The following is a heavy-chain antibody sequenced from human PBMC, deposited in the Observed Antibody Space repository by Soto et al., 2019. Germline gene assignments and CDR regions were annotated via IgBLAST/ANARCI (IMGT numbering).Heavy chain of an antibody. Sequence: PSETLSLTCTVSGGSTSGYYWSWIRQPPGKGLEWIGYIYYSGSTNYNPSLKSRVTISVDASKNQFSLKLSSVTAADTAVYYCARAATLKPYQLLWKSLNWFDPWGQGTLVTVSS. CDR1: GGSTSGYY. CDR3: ARAATLKPYQLLWKSLNWFDP. J-gene: IGHJ5*02. CDR2: IYYSGST. V-gene: IGHV4-59*01. D-gene: IGHD2-2*01.